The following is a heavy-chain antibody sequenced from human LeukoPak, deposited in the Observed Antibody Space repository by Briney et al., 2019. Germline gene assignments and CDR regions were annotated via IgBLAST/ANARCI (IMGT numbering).Heavy chain of an antibody. CDR3: AKASGDGSNYYFDS. CDR2: ISGSSGGT. CDR1: GFTFSNYA. V-gene: IGHV3-23*01. D-gene: IGHD5-24*01. J-gene: IGHJ4*02. Sequence: GGSLRLSCAASGFTFSNYAMSWVRQAPGKGLEWVSDISGSSGGTYYADSVKGRFTISRDNSKNTLYLQMNSLRAEDTAVYYCAKASGDGSNYYFDSWGQGTLVTVFS.